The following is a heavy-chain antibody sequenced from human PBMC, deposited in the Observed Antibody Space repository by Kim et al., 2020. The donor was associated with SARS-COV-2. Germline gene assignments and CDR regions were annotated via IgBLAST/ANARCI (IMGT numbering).Heavy chain of an antibody. CDR3: ARVGRSAILDY. V-gene: IGHV3-21*01. J-gene: IGHJ4*02. Sequence: INNANYVKGRFTISRDNAKNSLYLQMNSLRAEDTAVYYCARVGRSAILDYWGQGTLVTVSS. CDR2: I. D-gene: IGHD2-15*01.